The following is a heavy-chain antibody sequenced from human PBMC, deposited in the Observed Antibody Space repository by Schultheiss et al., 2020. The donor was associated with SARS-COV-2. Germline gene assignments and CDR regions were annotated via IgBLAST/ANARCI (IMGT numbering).Heavy chain of an antibody. CDR1: GFTFSSYS. CDR2: ISSSSSYI. J-gene: IGHJ6*02. CDR3: ARDGLSSSSAYYYYGMDV. V-gene: IGHV3-21*01. Sequence: GGSLRLSCAASGFTFSSYSMNWVRQAPGKGLEWVSSISSSSSYIYYADSVKGRFTISRDNAKNSLYLQMNSLRAEDTAVYYSARDGLSSSSAYYYYGMDVWGQGTTVTVSS. D-gene: IGHD6-6*01.